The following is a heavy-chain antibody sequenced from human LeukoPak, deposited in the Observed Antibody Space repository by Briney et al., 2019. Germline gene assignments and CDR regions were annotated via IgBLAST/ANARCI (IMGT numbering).Heavy chain of an antibody. V-gene: IGHV1-69*02. Sequence: ASVKVSCKASGGTFSSYTISWVRQAPGRGLEWMGRIIPILGIANYAQKFQGRVTITADKSTSTAYMELSSLRSEDTAVYYCARGASIAVAGTPFRYFDYWGQGTLVTVSS. D-gene: IGHD6-19*01. CDR2: IIPILGIA. CDR3: ARGASIAVAGTPFRYFDY. J-gene: IGHJ4*02. CDR1: GGTFSSYT.